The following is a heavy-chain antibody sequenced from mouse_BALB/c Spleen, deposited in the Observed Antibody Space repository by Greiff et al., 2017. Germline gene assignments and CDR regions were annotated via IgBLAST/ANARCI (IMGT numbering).Heavy chain of an antibody. CDR1: GFTFSDYY. CDR2: ISDGGSYT. J-gene: IGHJ2*01. D-gene: IGHD1-1*01. Sequence: EVKLQESGGGLVKPGGSLKLSCAASGFTFSDYYMYWVRQTPEKRLEWVATISDGGSYTYYPDSVKGRFTISRDNAKNNLYLQMSSLKSEDTAMYYCARAHYGSSLYYFDYWGQGTTLTVSS. V-gene: IGHV5-4*02. CDR3: ARAHYGSSLYYFDY.